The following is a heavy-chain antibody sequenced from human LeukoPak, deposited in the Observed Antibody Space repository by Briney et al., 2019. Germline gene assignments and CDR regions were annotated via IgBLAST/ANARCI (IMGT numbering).Heavy chain of an antibody. CDR3: ARSTHCSNGVCGLAY. D-gene: IGHD2-8*01. CDR2: INPSGGST. V-gene: IGHV1-46*01. J-gene: IGHJ4*02. Sequence: GASVKVSCKASGYTFTSYYMHWVRQAPGQGLEWMGIINPSGGSTTYAQKLQGRVTMTRDTSTSTVYMELSSLRSEDTAVYYCARSTHCSNGVCGLAYWGQGTLVTVFS. CDR1: GYTFTSYY.